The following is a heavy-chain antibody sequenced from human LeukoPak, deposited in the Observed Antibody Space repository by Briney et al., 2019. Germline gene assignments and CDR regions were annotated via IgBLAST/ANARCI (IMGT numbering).Heavy chain of an antibody. V-gene: IGHV3-74*01. J-gene: IGHJ4*02. CDR1: GFTFSSYW. D-gene: IGHD2-15*01. Sequence: GSLRLSCAASGFTFSSYWMHWVRQAPGKGLVWVSHINNDGSSTSYADSVKGRFTISRDNAKNTLYLQMNSLRTEDTAVYYCACYGIAPPYWGQGTLVTVSS. CDR2: INNDGSST. CDR3: ACYGIAPPY.